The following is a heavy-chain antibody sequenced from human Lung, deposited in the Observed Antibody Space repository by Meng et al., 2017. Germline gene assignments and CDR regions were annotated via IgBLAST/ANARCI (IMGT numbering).Heavy chain of an antibody. CDR1: GFYFNNAW. J-gene: IGHJ4*02. Sequence: EVTLVESGGDLVNPGGSLRLSCAASGFYFNNAWMSWVRQAPGKGLEWVGRIKSNTDGGTAEYAAPVTGRFTISRDDSKSTLYLQMSGLRIDDTGVYYCTWDDKAVSDYWGQGTLVTVSS. V-gene: IGHV3-15*01. CDR3: TWDDKAVSDY. D-gene: IGHD1-26*01. CDR2: IKSNTDGGTA.